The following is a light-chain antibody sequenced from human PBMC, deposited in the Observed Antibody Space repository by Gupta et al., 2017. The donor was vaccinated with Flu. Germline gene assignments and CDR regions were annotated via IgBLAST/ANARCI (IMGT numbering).Light chain of an antibody. CDR3: ASWDDSLNHWV. CDR2: NNN. J-gene: IGLJ3*02. Sequence: QSVLPQPPSASRPPGQRVTISCSVTTSDIGSNTVSWYQQLPGMAPKLLMHNNNQRPSGVPDRFSGSKSGTSASLAISGLHAEDEADYYCASWDDSLNHWVFGGGTKVTVL. CDR1: TSDIGSNT. V-gene: IGLV1-44*01.